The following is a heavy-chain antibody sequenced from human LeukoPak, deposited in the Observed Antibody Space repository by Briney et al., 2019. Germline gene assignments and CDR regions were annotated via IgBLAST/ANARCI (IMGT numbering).Heavy chain of an antibody. CDR1: GFTFSSYG. CDR2: ISYDGSNK. CDR3: SPSYDFPY. Sequence: GGALRLPCAASGFTFSSYGMHWVRQAPGKGLEWVAVISYDGSNKYYADSVKGRFTISRDNSKNTLYLQMNSLRAEDTAVYYCSPSYDFPYWGQGTLVTVSS. V-gene: IGHV3-30*03. J-gene: IGHJ4*02. D-gene: IGHD3-3*01.